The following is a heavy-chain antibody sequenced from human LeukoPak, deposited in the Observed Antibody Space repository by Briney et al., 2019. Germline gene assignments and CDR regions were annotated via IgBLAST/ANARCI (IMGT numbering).Heavy chain of an antibody. CDR1: GGSFSGYY. D-gene: IGHD3-22*01. J-gene: IGHJ4*02. Sequence: SETLSLTCAVYGGSFSGYYWSWIRQPPGKGLEWIGEINHSGSTNYNPSLKSRVTISVDTSKNQFSLKLSSVTAADTAVYYCARAKYYYDSSGYETDYWGQGTLVTVSS. CDR2: INHSGST. V-gene: IGHV4-34*01. CDR3: ARAKYYYDSSGYETDY.